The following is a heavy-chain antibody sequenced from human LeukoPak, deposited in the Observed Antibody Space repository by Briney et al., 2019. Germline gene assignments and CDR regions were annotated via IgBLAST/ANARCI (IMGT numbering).Heavy chain of an antibody. J-gene: IGHJ4*02. CDR3: AKDRESITMIVVVSQTYYFDY. D-gene: IGHD3-22*01. CDR2: VWYDGSNR. V-gene: IGHV3-33*06. CDR1: GFTFSSFG. Sequence: PGGSLRLSCAASGFTFSSFGMHWVRQAPGKGLEWVAIVWYDGSNRYYADSVKGRFTISRDNSKNTLYLQMNSLRAEDTAVYYCAKDRESITMIVVVSQTYYFDYWGQGTLVTVSS.